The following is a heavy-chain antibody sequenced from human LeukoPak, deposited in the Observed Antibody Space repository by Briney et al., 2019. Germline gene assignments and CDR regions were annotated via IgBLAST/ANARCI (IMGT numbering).Heavy chain of an antibody. D-gene: IGHD2-15*01. CDR3: ARNRDGRLDY. CDR2: TYYRSKWYN. J-gene: IGHJ4*02. V-gene: IGHV6-1*01. Sequence: SQTLSLTCAISGDSVSSNSATWNWTRESPSRGLEWLGRTYYRSKWYNDYAVSVKSRITINPDTSKNQFSLQLNSVTPEGTAVYYCARNRDGRLDYWGQGTRVTVSS. CDR1: GDSVSSNSAT.